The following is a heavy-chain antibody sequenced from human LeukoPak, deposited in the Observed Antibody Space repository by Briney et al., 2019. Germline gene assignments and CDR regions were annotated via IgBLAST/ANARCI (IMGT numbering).Heavy chain of an antibody. Sequence: ASVKVSCTASGYTFTSYYMHWVRQAPGQGLEWMGIINPSGGSTSYAQKFQGRVTMTRDMSTSTVYMELSSLRSEDTAVYYCARVGCSSTSCPPALWFDPWGQGTLVTVSS. J-gene: IGHJ5*02. D-gene: IGHD2-2*01. CDR1: GYTFTSYY. V-gene: IGHV1-46*01. CDR3: ARVGCSSTSCPPALWFDP. CDR2: INPSGGST.